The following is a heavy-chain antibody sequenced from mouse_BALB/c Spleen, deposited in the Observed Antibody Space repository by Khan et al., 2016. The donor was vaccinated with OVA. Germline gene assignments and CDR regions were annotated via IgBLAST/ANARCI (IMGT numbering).Heavy chain of an antibody. Sequence: QVQLQQSGAELVRPGTSVKMSCKAAGYTFTNYWIGWVKQRPGHGLEWIGDTYPGGGYTNYNEKFKGKATLTADTSSSTAYMQLSGLTSEDSAIYYWSRRGAARATWDYFDCWGQGTTLRVSS. CDR2: TYPGGGYT. D-gene: IGHD3-1*01. CDR3: SRRGAARATWDYFDC. J-gene: IGHJ2*01. V-gene: IGHV1-63*02. CDR1: GYTFTNYW.